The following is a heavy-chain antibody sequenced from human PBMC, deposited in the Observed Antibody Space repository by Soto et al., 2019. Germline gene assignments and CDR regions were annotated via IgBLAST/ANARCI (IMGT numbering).Heavy chain of an antibody. V-gene: IGHV4-59*12. CDR1: GGSNHSYY. CDR3: ARDSGSGLVDP. D-gene: IGHD3-10*01. CDR2: IYXXXXX. J-gene: IGHJ5*02. Sequence: SETLSPCSTGSGGSNHSYYWSWIRQPPGKGLEXXGXIYXXXXXNXXPSLKSRVTISVDTSKNQFSLKLSSVTAADTAVYYCARDSGSGLVDPWGQGTLVTVSS.